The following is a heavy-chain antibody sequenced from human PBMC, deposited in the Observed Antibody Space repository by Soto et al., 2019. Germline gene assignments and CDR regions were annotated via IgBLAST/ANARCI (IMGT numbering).Heavy chain of an antibody. D-gene: IGHD3-3*01. CDR3: ARVKPYYDFWSGYRGSNWFDP. Sequence: PPETLSLTCAVYGCTVSGYYWSWIRQTPGKGLEWIGEINHSGSTNYNPSLKSRVTISVDTSKNQFSLKLSSVTAADTAVYYCARVKPYYDFWSGYRGSNWFDPWGQGTLVNVS. CDR2: INHSGST. J-gene: IGHJ5*02. CDR1: GCTVSGYY. V-gene: IGHV4-34*01.